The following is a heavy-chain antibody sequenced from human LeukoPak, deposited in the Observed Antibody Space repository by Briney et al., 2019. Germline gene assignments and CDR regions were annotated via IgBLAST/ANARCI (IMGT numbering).Heavy chain of an antibody. CDR2: IYTSGST. CDR3: ARGLSSGWYVGNYYYGMDV. CDR1: GGSISSYY. Sequence: SETLSLTCTVSGGSISSYYWSWIRQPAGKGLEWIGRIYTSGSTNYNPSLKSRVTMSVDTSKNQFSLKLGSVTAADTAVYYCARGLSSGWYVGNYYYGMDVWGQGTTVTVSS. J-gene: IGHJ6*02. V-gene: IGHV4-4*07. D-gene: IGHD6-19*01.